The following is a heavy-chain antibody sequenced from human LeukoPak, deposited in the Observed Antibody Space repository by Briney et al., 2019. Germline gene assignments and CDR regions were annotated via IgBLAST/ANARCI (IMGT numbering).Heavy chain of an antibody. CDR3: ARGGYSSSWYHDS. CDR1: GFTFSSYS. Sequence: GGSLRLSCAASGFTFSSYSMNWVRQAPGKGLEWVSSISSSSSYMYYADSVKGRFTISRDNAKNSLYMQVNSLRAEGTAVYYCARGGYSSSWYHDSWGQGTLVTVSS. CDR2: ISSSSSYM. D-gene: IGHD6-13*01. V-gene: IGHV3-21*01. J-gene: IGHJ4*02.